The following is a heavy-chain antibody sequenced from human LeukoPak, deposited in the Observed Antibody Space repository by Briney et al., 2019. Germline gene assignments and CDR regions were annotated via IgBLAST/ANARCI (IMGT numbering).Heavy chain of an antibody. Sequence: GSLRLSCAASGFTFSSDAMSWVRQAPGKGLEWIGEINHSGSTNYNPSLKSRVTISVDTSKNQFSLKLSSVTATDTAVYYCAVHSQLSLAIMNDYWGQGTLVTVSS. J-gene: IGHJ4*02. D-gene: IGHD3-16*01. V-gene: IGHV4-34*08. CDR1: GFTFSSDA. CDR3: AVHSQLSLAIMNDY. CDR2: INHSGST.